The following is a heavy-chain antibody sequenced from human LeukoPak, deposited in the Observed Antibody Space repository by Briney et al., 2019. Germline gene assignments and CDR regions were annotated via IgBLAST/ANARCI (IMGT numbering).Heavy chain of an antibody. CDR1: GYTFTSYA. CDR2: INTNTGNP. CDR3: ARDCWTELLRYFDWPHFDY. Sequence: ASVKVSCKASGYTFTSYAMNWVRQAPGQGLEWMGWINTNTGNPTYAQGFTGRFVFSLDTSVSTAYLQISSLKAEDTAVYYCARDCWTELLRYFDWPHFDYWGQGTLVTVSS. D-gene: IGHD3-9*01. J-gene: IGHJ4*02. V-gene: IGHV7-4-1*02.